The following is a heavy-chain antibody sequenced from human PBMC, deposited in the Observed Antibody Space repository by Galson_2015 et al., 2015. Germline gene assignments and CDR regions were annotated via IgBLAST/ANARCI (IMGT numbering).Heavy chain of an antibody. D-gene: IGHD4-17*01. Sequence: ALRLSCAASGFTFSDYDMSWIRQAPGKGLEWVSYISSSGSTIYYADSVKGRFTISRDNAKNSLYLQMNSLRAEDTAVYYCARGDYGDYSFDYWGQGTLVTVSS. J-gene: IGHJ4*02. V-gene: IGHV3-11*01. CDR2: ISSSGSTI. CDR1: GFTFSDYD. CDR3: ARGDYGDYSFDY.